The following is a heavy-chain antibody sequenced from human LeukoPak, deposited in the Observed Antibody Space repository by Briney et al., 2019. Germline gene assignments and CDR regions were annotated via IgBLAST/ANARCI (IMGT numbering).Heavy chain of an antibody. CDR2: ISAYNGNT. CDR3: ARDPAGFPVDY. V-gene: IGHV1-18*01. Sequence: ASVKVSCKASGYTFTSYAISWVRQAPGQGLEWMGWISAYNGNTNYAQKLQGRVTMTTDTSTSTAYMELRSLRSDDTAAYYCARDPAGFPVDYWGQGTLVTVSS. J-gene: IGHJ4*02. CDR1: GYTFTSYA. D-gene: IGHD2-15*01.